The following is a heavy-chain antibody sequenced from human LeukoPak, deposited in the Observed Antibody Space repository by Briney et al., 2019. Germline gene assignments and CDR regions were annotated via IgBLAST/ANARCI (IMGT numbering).Heavy chain of an antibody. V-gene: IGHV1-2*02. CDR2: INPNGGGT. D-gene: IGHD5-18*01. CDR3: VRVRGYSYGYDY. J-gene: IGHJ4*02. CDR1: GCTFTDNY. Sequence: ASVKVSCKASGCTFTDNYLHWVRQAPGQGLEWMGWINPNGGGTNYAQKFQGRVIVTKDTSISTAYMELSRLRSDDTAVYYCVRVRGYSYGYDYWGQGTLVTVSS.